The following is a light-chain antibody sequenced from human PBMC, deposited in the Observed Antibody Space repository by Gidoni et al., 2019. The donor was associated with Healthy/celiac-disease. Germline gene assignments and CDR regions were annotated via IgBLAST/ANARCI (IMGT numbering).Light chain of an antibody. CDR3: KAWDSSTVV. V-gene: IGLV3-1*01. J-gene: IGLJ2*01. Sequence: SYELTHPPSVSVSPGQTASITCSGDKLGDKYACWYQQKPGQSPVLVIYQDSKRPSGIPGRFSGSNSGNTATLTISGTQAMDEADYYCKAWDSSTVVFGGGTKLTVL. CDR1: KLGDKY. CDR2: QDS.